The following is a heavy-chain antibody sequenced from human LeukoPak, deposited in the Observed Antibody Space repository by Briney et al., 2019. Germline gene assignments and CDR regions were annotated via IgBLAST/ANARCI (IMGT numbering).Heavy chain of an antibody. CDR1: GYTFTGDY. J-gene: IGHJ5*02. CDR2: INPKIGGT. V-gene: IGHV1-2*02. Sequence: SMNVACNASGYTFTGDYMQWVRQAPGQGLEWIGWINPKIGGTHYAQKFQGRVTMTRDTSISTDYMELSRLRSDDTAVYYCARVPDYYGSGSSSNWFDPWGQGTLVTVSS. CDR3: ARVPDYYGSGSSSNWFDP. D-gene: IGHD3-10*01.